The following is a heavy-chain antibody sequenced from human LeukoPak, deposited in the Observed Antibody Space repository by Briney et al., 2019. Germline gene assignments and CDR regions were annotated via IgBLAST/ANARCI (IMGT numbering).Heavy chain of an antibody. CDR2: ITHSGST. V-gene: IGHV4-34*01. J-gene: IGHJ6*02. D-gene: IGHD6-6*01. CDR3: ARVTSSLYYGMDV. CDR1: GGSFSSYY. Sequence: SETLSPTCAVYGGSFSSYYWSWIRQSPGKGLEWIGEITHSGSTNYNPSLKSRVTISVDASKNQFSLNLNSVIAADTSVYYCARVTSSLYYGMDVWGQGTTVTVSS.